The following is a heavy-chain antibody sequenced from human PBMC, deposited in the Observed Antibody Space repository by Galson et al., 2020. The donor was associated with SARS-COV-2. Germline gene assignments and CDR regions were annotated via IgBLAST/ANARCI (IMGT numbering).Heavy chain of an antibody. V-gene: IGHV3-48*03. CDR1: GFTFSIYE. Sequence: GGSLRLSCAGSGFTFSIYEMNWVRQAPGKGLEWVSYISSSGRTIYYADSVKGRFTISRDNAKNSLYLQMNSLRAEDTGVYYCFWRLRYLDPEEWGQGTLVIVSS. CDR3: FWRLRYLDPEE. D-gene: IGHD3-9*01. CDR2: ISSSGRTI. J-gene: IGHJ4*02.